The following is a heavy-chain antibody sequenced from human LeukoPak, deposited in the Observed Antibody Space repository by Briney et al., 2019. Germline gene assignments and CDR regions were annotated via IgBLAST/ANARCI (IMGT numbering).Heavy chain of an antibody. Sequence: SETLSLTCAVYGGSFSGYYWSWIRQPPGKGLEWIGEIDHSGSTNYNPSLKSRVTISVDTSKNQFSLKLSSVTAADTAVYYCARGWLQPVDSWGQGTLVTVSS. D-gene: IGHD5-24*01. V-gene: IGHV4-34*01. CDR2: IDHSGST. J-gene: IGHJ4*02. CDR1: GGSFSGYY. CDR3: ARGWLQPVDS.